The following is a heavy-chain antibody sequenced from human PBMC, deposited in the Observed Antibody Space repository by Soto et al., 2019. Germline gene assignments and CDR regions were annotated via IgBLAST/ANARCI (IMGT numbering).Heavy chain of an antibody. J-gene: IGHJ4*02. CDR1: GFTFSSYA. CDR2: ISGSGGST. CDR3: AKKVYYDILTGYCFFDY. V-gene: IGHV3-23*01. D-gene: IGHD3-9*01. Sequence: EVQLLESGGGLVQPGGSLRLSCAASGFTFSSYAMSWVRHAPGKGLEWVSAISGSGGSTYYADSVKGRFTISRDNSKNTLYLQMNSLRAEDTAVYYCAKKVYYDILTGYCFFDYWGQGTLVTVSS.